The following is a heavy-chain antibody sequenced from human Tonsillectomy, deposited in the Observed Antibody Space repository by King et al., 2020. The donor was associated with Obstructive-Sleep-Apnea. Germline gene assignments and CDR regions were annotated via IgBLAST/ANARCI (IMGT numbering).Heavy chain of an antibody. Sequence: VQLVESGGGLIQPGGSLRLSCVGSGFTFGNFWMSWVRQAPGKGLEWVASINQDGSEKYYVDSVKGRFTISRDNAQNSLFLQINSLRAEDTAVYYCARYYGDHDYWGQGTLVTVSS. CDR1: GFTFGNFW. D-gene: IGHD4-17*01. CDR2: INQDGSEK. V-gene: IGHV3-7*01. J-gene: IGHJ4*02. CDR3: ARYYGDHDY.